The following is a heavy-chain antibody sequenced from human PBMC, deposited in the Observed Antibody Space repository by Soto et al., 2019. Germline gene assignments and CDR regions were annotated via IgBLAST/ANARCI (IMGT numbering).Heavy chain of an antibody. CDR2: ISGSGGST. J-gene: IGHJ4*02. Sequence: GVSLRLSCAASGFTFSSYAMSWVRQAPGKGLEWVSAISGSGGSTYYADSVKGRFTISRDNSKNTLYLQMNSLRAEDTAVYYCAKTSITIFGVVLTSFDYWGQGTLVTVSA. CDR3: AKTSITIFGVVLTSFDY. D-gene: IGHD3-3*01. V-gene: IGHV3-23*01. CDR1: GFTFSSYA.